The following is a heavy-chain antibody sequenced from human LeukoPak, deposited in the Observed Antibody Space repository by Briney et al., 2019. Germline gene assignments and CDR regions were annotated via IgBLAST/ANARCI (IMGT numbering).Heavy chain of an antibody. V-gene: IGHV3-23*01. D-gene: IGHD3-10*01. Sequence: PGGSLRLSCAASGFTFSSYAMSWVRQAPGKGPEWVSAISGSGGSTYYADSVKGRFTISRDNSKNTLYLQMNSLRAEDTAVYYCAGRKITMVRGVIIANDYWGQGTLVTVSS. CDR1: GFTFSSYA. CDR3: AGRKITMVRGVIIANDY. J-gene: IGHJ4*02. CDR2: ISGSGGST.